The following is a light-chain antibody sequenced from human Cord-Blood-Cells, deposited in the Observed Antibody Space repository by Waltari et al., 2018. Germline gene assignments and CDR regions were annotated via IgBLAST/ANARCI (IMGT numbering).Light chain of an antibody. V-gene: IGLV1-47*01. CDR2: RNN. CDR1: SSNIGSNY. Sequence: QSVLTQPPSASGTPGQRVTISCSGRSSNIGSNYVYWYQQLPGTAPKLLIYRNNPRPSGVPDRFSGSKSGTSASLAISGLRSEDEADYYCAAWDDSLSVFFGGGTKLTVL. J-gene: IGLJ2*01. CDR3: AAWDDSLSVF.